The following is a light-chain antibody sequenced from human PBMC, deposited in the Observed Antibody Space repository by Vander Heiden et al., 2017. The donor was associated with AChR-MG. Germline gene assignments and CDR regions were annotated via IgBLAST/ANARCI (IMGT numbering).Light chain of an antibody. CDR3: QQRST. J-gene: IGKJ4*01. V-gene: IGKV3-11*01. CDR1: QSIGRS. CDR2: DAS. Sequence: EIGLKQSPVTLSLSPGERATLSCRASQSIGRSLAWYQQKPGQAPRLLIYDASNRATGIPTRFSGSGSGTDFTLTISSLEPEDFAVYFCQQRSTFGGGTKVETK.